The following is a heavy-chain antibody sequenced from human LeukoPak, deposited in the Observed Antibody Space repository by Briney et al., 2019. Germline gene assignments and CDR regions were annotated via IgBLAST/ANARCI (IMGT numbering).Heavy chain of an antibody. D-gene: IGHD2-2*01. Sequence: GGSLRLTCAASGFTFSRYAMNWVRQAPGKGLQWVSYINTDSSDIHYADSVKGRFTISRDNARNTLYLQLSSLRAEDSAVYYCARDTFQPGLIDSWGQGTLVTVSS. CDR2: INTDSSDI. CDR1: GFTFSRYA. J-gene: IGHJ4*02. CDR3: ARDTFQPGLIDS. V-gene: IGHV3-21*05.